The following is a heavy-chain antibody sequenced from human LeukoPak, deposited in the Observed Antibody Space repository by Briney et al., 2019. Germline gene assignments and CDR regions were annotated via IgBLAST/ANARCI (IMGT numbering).Heavy chain of an antibody. CDR1: DGSFSTYY. J-gene: IGHJ5*02. D-gene: IGHD2-15*01. V-gene: IGHV4-34*01. Sequence: SETLSLTCAVYDGSFSTYYWSWIRQLPGKGLEWIGEINHSGSTCYNSSLKSRVIISVDTSRDQFSLQLNSVTAADTAVYYCARGGVGHCSGVNCYAGRRDPFDPWGQGTLVTVSS. CDR3: ARGGVGHCSGVNCYAGRRDPFDP. CDR2: INHSGST.